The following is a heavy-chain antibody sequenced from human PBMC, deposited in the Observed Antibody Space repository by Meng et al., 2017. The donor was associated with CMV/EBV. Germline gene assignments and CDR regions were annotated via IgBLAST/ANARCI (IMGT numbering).Heavy chain of an antibody. J-gene: IGHJ4*02. CDR1: GFTFSSYS. CDR2: ISSSSSYI. CDR3: ARSPRSSAPDFDY. V-gene: IGHV3-21*01. D-gene: IGHD6-6*01. Sequence: GESLKISCAASGFTFSSYSMNWVRQAPGKGLEWVSSISSSSSYIYYADSVKGRFTTSRDNAKNSLYLQMNSLRAEDTAVYYCARSPRSSAPDFDYWGQGTLVTVSS.